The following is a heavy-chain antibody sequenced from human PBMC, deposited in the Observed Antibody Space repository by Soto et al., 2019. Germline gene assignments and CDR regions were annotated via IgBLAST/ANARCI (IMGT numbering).Heavy chain of an antibody. Sequence: GGSLRLSCAASGFSFGSFALSWVRQAPGKGLEWVSTISGSDGKTFYADSVKGRFSISRDTSQNTLYLQMNSLRADDTAIYYCARWSYLDYWGQGTRVTVSS. J-gene: IGHJ4*02. CDR3: ARWSYLDY. CDR2: ISGSDGKT. D-gene: IGHD3-3*01. V-gene: IGHV3-23*01. CDR1: GFSFGSFA.